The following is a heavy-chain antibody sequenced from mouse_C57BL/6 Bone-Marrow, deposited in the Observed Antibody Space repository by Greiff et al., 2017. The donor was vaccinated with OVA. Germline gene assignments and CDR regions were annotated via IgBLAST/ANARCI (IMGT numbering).Heavy chain of an antibody. CDR2: IHPNSGST. CDR1: GYTFTSYW. Sequence: VQLQESGAELVKPGASVKLSCKASGYTFTSYWMHWVKQRPGQGLEWIGMIHPNSGSTNYNEKFKSKATLTVDKSSSTAYMQLSSLTSVDSAVYYCARVYYGNYVDYWGQGTTLTVSS. CDR3: ARVYYGNYVDY. D-gene: IGHD2-1*01. V-gene: IGHV1-64*01. J-gene: IGHJ2*01.